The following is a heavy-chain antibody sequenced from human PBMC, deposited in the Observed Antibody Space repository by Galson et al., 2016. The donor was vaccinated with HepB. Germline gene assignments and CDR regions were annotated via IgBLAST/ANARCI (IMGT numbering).Heavy chain of an antibody. D-gene: IGHD3-10*01. CDR2: ISFDGSNK. J-gene: IGHJ2*01. CDR3: ARDRWDTMVGGLIIQWYFDL. V-gene: IGHV3-30-3*01. CDR1: EFSFSSYT. Sequence: SLRLSCAASEFSFSSYTMHWVRQAPGKGLEWVAVISFDGSNKYYADSVKGRFTISRDNSKNTLYLQMNSLRPEDTAVYYCARDRWDTMVGGLIIQWYFDLWGRGTLVTVSS.